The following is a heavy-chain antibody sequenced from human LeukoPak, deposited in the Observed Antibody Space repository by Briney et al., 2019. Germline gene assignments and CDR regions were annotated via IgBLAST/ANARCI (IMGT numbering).Heavy chain of an antibody. J-gene: IGHJ4*02. V-gene: IGHV4-59*08. Sequence: PSETLSLTCTVSGGSISSYYWSWIRQPPGKGLEWIGYIYYSGSTNYNPSLKSRVTISVDTSKNQFSLKLSSVTAADTAVYYCARAEGYYDSSGPIDYWGQGTLVTVSS. CDR1: GGSISSYY. CDR3: ARAEGYYDSSGPIDY. D-gene: IGHD3-22*01. CDR2: IYYSGST.